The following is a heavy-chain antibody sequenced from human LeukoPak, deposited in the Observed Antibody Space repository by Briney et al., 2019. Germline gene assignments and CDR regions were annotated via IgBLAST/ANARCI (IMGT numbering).Heavy chain of an antibody. Sequence: ASVKVSCKASGYTFTDYYLHWVRQAPGQGLEWMGWINPNSGGTNYARKFQGGFTMTRDTSISTAYMELSSLRSDDTAVYYCARDISARYLDYWGQGTLVTVSS. CDR1: GYTFTDYY. J-gene: IGHJ4*02. CDR3: ARDISARYLDY. V-gene: IGHV1-2*02. D-gene: IGHD6-6*01. CDR2: INPNSGGT.